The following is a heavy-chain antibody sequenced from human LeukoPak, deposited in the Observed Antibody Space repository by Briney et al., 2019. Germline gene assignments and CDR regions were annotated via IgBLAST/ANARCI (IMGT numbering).Heavy chain of an antibody. CDR2: IYYSGNT. D-gene: IGHD3-10*01. V-gene: IGHV4-39*07. CDR1: GGSISSSSYY. CDR3: ARESTYYYGSGRDYFDY. J-gene: IGHJ4*02. Sequence: PSETLSLTCTVSGGSISSSSYYWGWIRQPPGRGLEWIGSIYYSGNTNYNPSLKSRVTISVDTSKNQFSLRLSSVTAADTAVYYCARESTYYYGSGRDYFDYWGQGTLVTVSS.